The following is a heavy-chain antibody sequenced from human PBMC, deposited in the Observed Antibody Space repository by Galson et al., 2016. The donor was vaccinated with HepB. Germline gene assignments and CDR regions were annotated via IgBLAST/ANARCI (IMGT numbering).Heavy chain of an antibody. CDR2: INPTGGNFT. CDR3: GRGAESGYDLGDY. V-gene: IGHV1-46*01. D-gene: IGHD5-12*01. J-gene: IGHJ4*02. Sequence: SVKVSCKASGYTFSFYYMHWVRQAPGQGLEWMGIINPTGGNFTSYAQKFQGRVTMTRDTSTSTVYMELTSLRAEDTAVYYCGRGAESGYDLGDYWGQGTLVTVSS. CDR1: GYTFSFYY.